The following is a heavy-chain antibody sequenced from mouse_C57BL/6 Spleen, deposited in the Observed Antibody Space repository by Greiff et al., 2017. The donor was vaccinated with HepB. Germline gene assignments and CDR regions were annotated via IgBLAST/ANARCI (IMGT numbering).Heavy chain of an antibody. CDR2: ISDGGSYT. J-gene: IGHJ2*01. CDR3: ARDFDGYPYYFDY. V-gene: IGHV5-4*01. Sequence: EVQGVESGGGLVKPGGSLKLSCAASGFTFSSYAMSWVRQTPEKRLEWVATISDGGSYTYYPDNVKGRFTISRDNAKNNLYMQMSHLKSEDTAMYYCARDFDGYPYYFDYWGQGTTLTVSS. D-gene: IGHD2-3*01. CDR1: GFTFSSYA.